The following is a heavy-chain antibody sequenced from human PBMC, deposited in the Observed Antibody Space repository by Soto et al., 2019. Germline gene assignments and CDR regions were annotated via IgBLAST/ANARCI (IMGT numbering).Heavy chain of an antibody. CDR1: GFSLTTDRVG. D-gene: IGHD1-26*01. Sequence: QITLKESGPTLVKPTQTLTLTCTFSGFSLTTDRVGVGWIRQPPGEALEWLAVIYWDDSKTYRPSLGSRLTITQEPTKIQVARTMINMYSLIPATYYCVHAYGGRSLCWGQGTLV. CDR2: IYWDDSK. J-gene: IGHJ4*02. V-gene: IGHV2-5*02. CDR3: VHAYGGRSLC.